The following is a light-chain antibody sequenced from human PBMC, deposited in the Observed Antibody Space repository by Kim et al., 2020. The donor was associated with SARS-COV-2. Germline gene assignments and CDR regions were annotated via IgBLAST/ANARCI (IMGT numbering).Light chain of an antibody. V-gene: IGKV1-27*01. CDR3: QKYNSAPRT. CDR1: QAISNY. CDR2: AAS. J-gene: IGKJ1*01. Sequence: DIQMTQSPSSLSASIGDRVTITCRASQAISNYLAWYQQRPGKAPNLLIYAASTLRSGVPSRFSGSGSGTDFTLTISSLQPEAVATYYCQKYNSAPRTFGPGTKVDIK.